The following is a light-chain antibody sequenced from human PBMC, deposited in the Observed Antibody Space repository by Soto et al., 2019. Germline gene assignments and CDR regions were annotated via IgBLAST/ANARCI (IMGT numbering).Light chain of an antibody. CDR3: TSYTSTALRV. Sequence: QSVLTQPASVSGSPGQSITISCTGTSSDVGGFNYVSWYQQHPGKAPKVMIYEVSNRPSGVSNRFSGSKSGNTASLTISGLQAEDKADYYCTSYTSTALRVFGGGTKLTVL. CDR2: EVS. J-gene: IGLJ3*02. CDR1: SSDVGGFNY. V-gene: IGLV2-14*01.